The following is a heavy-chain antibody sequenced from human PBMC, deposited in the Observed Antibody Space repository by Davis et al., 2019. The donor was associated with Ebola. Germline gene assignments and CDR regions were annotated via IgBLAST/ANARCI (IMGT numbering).Heavy chain of an antibody. V-gene: IGHV3-23*01. CDR1: GFSFHDFG. Sequence: GESLKISCAASGFSFHDFGISWVRQSPGKGLEWVSTFGGLDGGPNYGDSVRGRFTISRDNSRNTVYLQMNSLSADDTATYYCAKATTGNAPSFDHWGQGVLVTVSS. CDR2: FGGLDGGP. CDR3: AKATTGNAPSFDH. D-gene: IGHD2-8*02. J-gene: IGHJ4*02.